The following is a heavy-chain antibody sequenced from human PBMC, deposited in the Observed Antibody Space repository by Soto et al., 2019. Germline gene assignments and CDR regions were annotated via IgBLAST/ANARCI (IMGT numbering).Heavy chain of an antibody. CDR3: ARGQYSSGGGYFDY. V-gene: IGHV3-48*03. D-gene: IGHD6-19*01. CDR1: GFTFSSYE. Sequence: EVQLVESGGGLVQPGGSLRLSCAASGFTFSSYEMNWVRQAPGKGLEWVSYISSSGSTIYYADSVKGRFTISRDNAKNSRYLQTNSLGAEGTAVYYCARGQYSSGGGYFDYWGQETLVTVSS. CDR2: ISSSGSTI. J-gene: IGHJ4*02.